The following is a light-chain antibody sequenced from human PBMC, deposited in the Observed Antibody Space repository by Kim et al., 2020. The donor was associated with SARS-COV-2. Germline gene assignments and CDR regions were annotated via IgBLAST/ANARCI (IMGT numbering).Light chain of an antibody. Sequence: EIVLTQSPATLSLSPGDRATLSCRASQSLSSYLAWYQQKPGQAPRLLIYDASNRATGIPARFSGSGSGTDFTLTISSLEPEDFAVYYCQHRASWPLTFGGGTKVDIK. CDR3: QHRASWPLT. CDR2: DAS. J-gene: IGKJ4*01. V-gene: IGKV3-11*01. CDR1: QSLSSY.